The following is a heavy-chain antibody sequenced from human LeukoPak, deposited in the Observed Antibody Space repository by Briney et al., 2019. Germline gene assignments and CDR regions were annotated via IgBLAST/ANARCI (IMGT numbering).Heavy chain of an antibody. Sequence: GGSLRLSYAASGFTFSDYYMSWVRQAPGKGLEGVANIKHDGSEKNYVDSVKGRFTISRDNAENSLYLQMNSLRAEDTAVYYCARVRSGSYFDYWGQGALVPVSS. D-gene: IGHD3-3*01. V-gene: IGHV3-7*01. CDR3: ARVRSGSYFDY. CDR2: IKHDGSEK. J-gene: IGHJ4*02. CDR1: GFTFSDYY.